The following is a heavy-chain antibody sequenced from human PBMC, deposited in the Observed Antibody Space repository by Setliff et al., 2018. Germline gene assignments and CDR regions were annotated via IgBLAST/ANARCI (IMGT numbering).Heavy chain of an antibody. CDR1: GMSFSEHY. V-gene: IGHV4-34*01. CDR2: ISHTGST. Sequence: SETLSLTCVVDGMSFSEHYWAWIRQSPGKGLEWIGEISHTGSTNYNPSLKSRVTISINTSKKQFSLKLISMSAADTAVYYCARGRNIAARLLDSWGQGTLVTVS. J-gene: IGHJ4*02. D-gene: IGHD6-6*01. CDR3: ARGRNIAARLLDS.